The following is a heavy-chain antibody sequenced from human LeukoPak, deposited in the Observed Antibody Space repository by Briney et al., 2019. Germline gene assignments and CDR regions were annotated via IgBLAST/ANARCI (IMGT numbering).Heavy chain of an antibody. CDR1: RGPISSHY. V-gene: IGHV4-59*08. D-gene: IGHD3-10*01. Sequence: SETLSLTCTVSRGPISSHYWSWIRQPPGKGLEWIGYVSFSGTTKYSPSLNSRVTISRDTSKNQFSLRVNSVTAADTAVYYCARHYGPWGQGTLVTVSS. CDR3: ARHYGP. CDR2: VSFSGTT. J-gene: IGHJ5*02.